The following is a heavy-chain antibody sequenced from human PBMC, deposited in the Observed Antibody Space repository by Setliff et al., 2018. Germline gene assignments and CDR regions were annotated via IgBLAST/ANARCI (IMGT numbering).Heavy chain of an antibody. J-gene: IGHJ6*02. D-gene: IGHD3-10*01. CDR2: IIPIFGTA. CDR1: GGTFSSYA. V-gene: IGHV1-69*05. CDR3: AGSITMVRGGGMDV. Sequence: SVKVSCKASGGTFSSYAISWVRQAPGQGLEWMGGIIPIFGTANYAQKFQGRVTITRDTSASTAYMELSSLRSEDTAVYYCAGSITMVRGGGMDVWGQGTTVTVSS.